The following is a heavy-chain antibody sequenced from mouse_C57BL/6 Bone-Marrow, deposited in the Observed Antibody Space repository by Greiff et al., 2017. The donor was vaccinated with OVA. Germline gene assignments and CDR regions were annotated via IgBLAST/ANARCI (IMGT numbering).Heavy chain of an antibody. J-gene: IGHJ4*01. CDR3: VSYDYDGYYAMDY. CDR1: GFSFNTYA. D-gene: IGHD2-4*01. CDR2: IRSKSNNYAT. V-gene: IGHV10-1*01. Sequence: EVHLVESGGGLVQPKGSLKLSCAASGFSFNTYAMNWVRQAPGKGLEWVARIRSKSNNYATYYADSVKDRFTISRDDSESMLYLQMNNLKTEDTAMYYCVSYDYDGYYAMDYWGQGTSVTVSS.